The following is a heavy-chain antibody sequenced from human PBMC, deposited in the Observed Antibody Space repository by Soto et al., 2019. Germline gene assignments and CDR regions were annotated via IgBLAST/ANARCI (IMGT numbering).Heavy chain of an antibody. D-gene: IGHD3-22*01. Sequence: GVPMRLSCAAAGFTFRNYGRNWVSKAPGKGLEWVAVISYDGSNKYYADSVKGRFTISRDNSKNTLYLQMNSLRAEDTAVYYCATEYYYDSSGYYSIYYGMDVWGQGTTVTVSS. CDR1: GFTFRNYG. CDR3: ATEYYYDSSGYYSIYYGMDV. V-gene: IGHV3-30*03. CDR2: ISYDGSNK. J-gene: IGHJ6*02.